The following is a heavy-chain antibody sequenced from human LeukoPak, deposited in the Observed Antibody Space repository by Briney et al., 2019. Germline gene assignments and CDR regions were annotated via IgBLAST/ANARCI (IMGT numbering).Heavy chain of an antibody. D-gene: IGHD2-21*01. CDR1: GGSLSGYY. V-gene: IGHV4-34*01. CDR2: INHSGST. Sequence: SETLSLTCAVYGGSLSGYYWSWIRQPPGKGLEWIGEINHSGSTKYNPSLKSRVTISVDTSKNEFSLKLSSVTAADTAVFYCARRYSHTAAPTGGFFYSYYMDVWGEGTTVTISS. J-gene: IGHJ6*03. CDR3: ARRYSHTAAPTGGFFYSYYMDV.